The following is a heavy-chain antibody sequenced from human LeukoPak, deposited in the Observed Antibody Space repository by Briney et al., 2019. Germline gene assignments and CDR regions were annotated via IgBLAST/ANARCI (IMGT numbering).Heavy chain of an antibody. V-gene: IGHV1-69*05. CDR2: ITPMVDTA. D-gene: IGHD1-1*01. CDR3: ARGNWSDTFDV. Sequence: SMKVSCKASGGTFSSYAISWVRQAPGQGLEWMGGITPMVDTAKYAQKLQDRVTITTDESASTAYLDLSSLTSEDTAVYYCARGNWSDTFDVWGQGALVTVSS. J-gene: IGHJ3*01. CDR1: GGTFSSYA.